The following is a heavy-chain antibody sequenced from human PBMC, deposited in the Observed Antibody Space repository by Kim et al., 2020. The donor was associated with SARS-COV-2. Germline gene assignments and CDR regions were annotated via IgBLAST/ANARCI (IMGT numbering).Heavy chain of an antibody. CDR2: NK. V-gene: IGHV3-30*02. J-gene: IGHJ6*02. Sequence: NKYYADSVKGRFTISRDNSKNTLYLQMNSLRAEDTAVYYCANLIAAGMDVWGQGTTVTVSS. D-gene: IGHD6-13*01. CDR3: ANLIAAGMDV.